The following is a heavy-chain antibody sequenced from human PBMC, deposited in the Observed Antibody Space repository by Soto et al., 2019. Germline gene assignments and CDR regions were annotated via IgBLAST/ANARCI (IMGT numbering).Heavy chain of an antibody. V-gene: IGHV3-23*01. CDR1: GFTFSSYA. J-gene: IGHJ5*02. CDR2: ISGSVGST. D-gene: IGHD2-2*02. Sequence: PGVSLRLSCAASGFTFSSYAMSWVRQAPGKGLEWVSAISGSVGSTYYADSVKGRFTISRDNSKNTLYLQMNSLRAEDTAVYYCAKALDCSSTSCYTYGLDPWGQGTLVTVSS. CDR3: AKALDCSSTSCYTYGLDP.